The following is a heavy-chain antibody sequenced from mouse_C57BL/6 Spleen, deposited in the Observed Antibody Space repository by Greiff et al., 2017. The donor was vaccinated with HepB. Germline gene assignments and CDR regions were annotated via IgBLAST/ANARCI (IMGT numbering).Heavy chain of an antibody. CDR3: AFYGSSPYAMDY. D-gene: IGHD1-1*01. CDR1: GYAFSSYW. Sequence: VQLKQSGAELVKPGASVKISCKASGYAFSSYWMNWVKQRPGKGLEWIGQIYPGDGNTNYNGKFKGKATLTADKSSSTAYMQLSSLTSEDSAVYFCAFYGSSPYAMDYWGQGTSVTVSS. J-gene: IGHJ4*01. V-gene: IGHV1-80*01. CDR2: IYPGDGNT.